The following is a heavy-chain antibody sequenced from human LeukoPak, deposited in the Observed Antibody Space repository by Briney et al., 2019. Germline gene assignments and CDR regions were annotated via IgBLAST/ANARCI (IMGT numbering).Heavy chain of an antibody. CDR3: ASVWSTSYAINFHVDC. D-gene: IGHD2-2*01. CDR1: GFTFSDYY. Sequence: GGSLRLSCAASGFTFSDYYMSWIRQAPGKGLEWVSYISSSGSTIYYADSVKGRFTISRDNAKNSLYLQMNSLRAEDTAVYYCASVWSTSYAINFHVDCWGQGTLVTVSS. CDR2: ISSSGSTI. J-gene: IGHJ4*02. V-gene: IGHV3-11*01.